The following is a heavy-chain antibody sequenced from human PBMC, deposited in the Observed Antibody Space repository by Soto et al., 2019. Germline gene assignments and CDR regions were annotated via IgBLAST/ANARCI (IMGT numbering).Heavy chain of an antibody. D-gene: IGHD6-19*01. Sequence: PGGSLRLSCAASGFNFDENAMHWVRQAPGKGLEWVSGISWNSGSIGYADSVKGRFTISRDNAKNSLYLQMNSLRAEDTAVYYCARAKPDSSGWTLDYWGQGTLVTVSS. V-gene: IGHV3-9*01. CDR1: GFNFDENA. J-gene: IGHJ4*02. CDR3: ARAKPDSSGWTLDY. CDR2: ISWNSGSI.